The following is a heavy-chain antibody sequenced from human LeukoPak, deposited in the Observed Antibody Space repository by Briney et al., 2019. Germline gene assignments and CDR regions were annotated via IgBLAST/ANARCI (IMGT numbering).Heavy chain of an antibody. D-gene: IGHD2-2*01. Sequence: ASVKVSCKASGYTFTSYYMHWVRQAPGQGLEWMGIINPSGGSTSYAQKFQGRVTMTRDTSTSTVYMELSSLRSEDTAVYYCARDFLGGPTFNIVVVPAAQGNFQHWGQGTLVTVSS. CDR1: GYTFTSYY. V-gene: IGHV1-46*01. CDR3: ARDFLGGPTFNIVVVPAAQGNFQH. J-gene: IGHJ1*01. CDR2: INPSGGST.